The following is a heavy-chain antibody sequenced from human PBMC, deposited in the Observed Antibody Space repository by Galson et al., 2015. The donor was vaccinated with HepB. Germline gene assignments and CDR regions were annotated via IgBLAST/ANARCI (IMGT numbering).Heavy chain of an antibody. J-gene: IGHJ4*02. V-gene: IGHV1-8*01. CDR1: GYTFTSYD. D-gene: IGHD3-10*01. CDR3: ARGSSPTFLLVYYYGSGSYGIDY. Sequence: SVKVSCKASGYTFTSYDINWVRQATGQGLEWMGWMNPNSGNTGYAQKFQGRVTMTRNTSISTAYMELSSLRSEDTAVYYCARGSSPTFLLVYYYGSGSYGIDYWGQGTLVTVSS. CDR2: MNPNSGNT.